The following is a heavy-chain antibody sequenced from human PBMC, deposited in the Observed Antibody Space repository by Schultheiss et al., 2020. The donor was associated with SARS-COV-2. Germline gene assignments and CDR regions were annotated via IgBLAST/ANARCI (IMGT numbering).Heavy chain of an antibody. CDR3: ARASSYYYMDV. CDR2: ISGSGGST. J-gene: IGHJ6*03. CDR1: GFTFSNAW. V-gene: IGHV3-23*01. Sequence: GGSLRLSCAASGFTFSNAWMSWVRQAPGKGLEWVSAISGSGGSTYYADSVKGRFTISRHNSKNTLYLQMNSLRAEDTAVYYCARASSYYYMDVWGKGTTVTVSS.